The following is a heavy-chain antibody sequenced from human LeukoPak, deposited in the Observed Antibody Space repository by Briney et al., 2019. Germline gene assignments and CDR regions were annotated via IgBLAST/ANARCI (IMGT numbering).Heavy chain of an antibody. CDR3: ARGLAPDY. CDR1: GVSFSGYY. J-gene: IGHJ4*02. V-gene: IGHV4-34*01. CDR2: INHSGST. Sequence: PSETLSLTCAVYGVSFSGYYWSWICQPPGKGLEWIGEINHSGSTNYNPSLKSRVTISVDTSKNQFSLKLSSVTAADTAVYYCARGLAPDYWGQGTLVTVSS.